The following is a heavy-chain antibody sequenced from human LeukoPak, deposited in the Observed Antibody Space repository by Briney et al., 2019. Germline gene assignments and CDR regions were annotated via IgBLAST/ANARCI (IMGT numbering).Heavy chain of an antibody. CDR2: LYSGGST. CDR1: GFSVSSNY. J-gene: IGHJ4*02. Sequence: PGGSLRLSCAASGFSVSSNYMTWVRQAPGKGLEWVSGLYSGGSTYYADSVKGRFTISRDNFKNTLYLQMGSLRAEDMAVYYCARRLDGSGSYQSDYWGQGTLVTVSS. V-gene: IGHV3-53*05. CDR3: ARRLDGSGSYQSDY. D-gene: IGHD3-10*01.